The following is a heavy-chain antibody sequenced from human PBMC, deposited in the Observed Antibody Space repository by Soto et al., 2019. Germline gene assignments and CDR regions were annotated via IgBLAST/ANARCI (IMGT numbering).Heavy chain of an antibody. D-gene: IGHD6-19*01. CDR1: GYTFTSYG. CDR2: ISAYNGNT. J-gene: IGHJ3*02. CDR3: ERDGLKYQPYSSGCPADI. V-gene: IGHV1-18*01. Sequence: ASVKVSCKASGYTFTSYGISWLRQAPGQGLEWMGWISAYNGNTNYAQKLQGRVTMTTDTSTSTAYMELRSLRSDDTAVYYCERDGLKYQPYSSGCPADIWGQGTMVTVSS.